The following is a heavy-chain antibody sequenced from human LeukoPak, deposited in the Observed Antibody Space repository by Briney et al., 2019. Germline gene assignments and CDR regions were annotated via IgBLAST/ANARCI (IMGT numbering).Heavy chain of an antibody. V-gene: IGHV1-69*13. CDR2: ILPAFGTS. Sequence: ASVKVSCKASGGTYNNYAITWVRQAPGQGLEWVGGILPAFGTSNYAQRFQGRVIITADESTGTTYMELSSLRSEDTAVYYCARDHRGFYYGSGNYYYLDVWGKGTTVTVSS. J-gene: IGHJ6*03. D-gene: IGHD3-10*01. CDR3: ARDHRGFYYGSGNYYYLDV. CDR1: GGTYNNYA.